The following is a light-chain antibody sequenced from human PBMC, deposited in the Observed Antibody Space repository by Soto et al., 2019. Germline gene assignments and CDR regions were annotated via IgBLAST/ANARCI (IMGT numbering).Light chain of an antibody. CDR3: QTWDTGIVL. V-gene: IGLV4-69*01. CDR1: SGHTSYA. Sequence: QLVLTQSPSASAFLGASVKLTCTLSSGHTSYAIAWHQQQPEKGPRYLMKLNSDGSHTKGDGISDRFLGSSSGAERYLTISSLQSEDEADYYCQTWDTGIVLFGGGTKLTVL. CDR2: LNSDGSH. J-gene: IGLJ2*01.